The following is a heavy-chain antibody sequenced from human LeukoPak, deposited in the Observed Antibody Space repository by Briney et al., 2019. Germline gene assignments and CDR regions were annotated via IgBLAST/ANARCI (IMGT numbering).Heavy chain of an antibody. CDR2: IYYSGST. CDR1: GGSISSYY. Sequence: SETLSFTCTVSGGSISSYYWSWIRQPPGKGLEWIGYIYYSGSTNYNPSLKSRVTISVDTSKNQFSLKLSSVTAADTAVYYCARVSGLWFGESYYMDVWGKGTTVTVSS. V-gene: IGHV4-59*01. J-gene: IGHJ6*03. D-gene: IGHD3-10*01. CDR3: ARVSGLWFGESYYMDV.